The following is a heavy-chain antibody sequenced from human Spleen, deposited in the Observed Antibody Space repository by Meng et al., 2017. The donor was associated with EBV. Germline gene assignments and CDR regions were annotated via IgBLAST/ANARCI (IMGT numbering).Heavy chain of an antibody. CDR1: GYTFTSYD. V-gene: IGHV1-8*01. Sequence: QVQLVQSGAEVKKPGASVKVPCKASGYTFTSYDINWVRQATGQGLEWMGWMIPDSGNTGYAQKFQGRVTMTRNTSISTAYMELSSLRSEDTAMYYCARGPYDYIWGYYRYLDYWGQGTLVTVSS. CDR3: ARGPYDYIWGYYRYLDY. CDR2: MIPDSGNT. J-gene: IGHJ4*02. D-gene: IGHD3-16*01.